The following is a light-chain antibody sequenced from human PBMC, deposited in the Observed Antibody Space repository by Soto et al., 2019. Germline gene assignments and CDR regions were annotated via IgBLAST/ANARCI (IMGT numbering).Light chain of an antibody. CDR3: QKYNSAPWT. Sequence: DVQMTQSPSSLSASVGDRVTITCRASQGVSNYLAWYQQKPGRVPKLLIYTASTLQSGVPSRFSGSGSGTDFTLTITSLQPEDVVSYYCQKYNSAPWTFGQGTKVEIK. CDR2: TAS. J-gene: IGKJ1*01. CDR1: QGVSNY. V-gene: IGKV1-27*01.